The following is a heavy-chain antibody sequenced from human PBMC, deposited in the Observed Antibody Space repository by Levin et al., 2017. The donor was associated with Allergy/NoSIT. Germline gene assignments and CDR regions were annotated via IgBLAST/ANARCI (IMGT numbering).Heavy chain of an antibody. Sequence: PGGSLRLSCAASGFTFSRYDMHWVRQLPGKSLEWVSATGISGDTYYPGSVKGRFTISRDDAKNFLYLQMNNLRPGDTAVYYCARETGMGSVGWGGLDYWGQGTLVTVSS. V-gene: IGHV3-13*04. CDR1: GFTFSRYD. J-gene: IGHJ4*02. CDR2: TGISGDT. CDR3: ARETGMGSVGWGGLDY. D-gene: IGHD2-15*01.